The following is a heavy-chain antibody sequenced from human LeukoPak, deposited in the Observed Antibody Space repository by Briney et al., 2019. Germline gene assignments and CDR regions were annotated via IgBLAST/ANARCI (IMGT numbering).Heavy chain of an antibody. CDR1: GGSISGYY. CDR3: ARHSSTVTTGAFDI. D-gene: IGHD4-17*01. J-gene: IGHJ3*02. V-gene: IGHV4-59*08. CDR2: FYHRGST. Sequence: SETLSLTCTVSGGSISGYYWSWIRQPPGKGLEWIGYFYHRGSTNYNTALRSRVNILVDTSKNQFSLKLSSVSAADTAVYYCARHSSTVTTGAFDIWGQGTMVTLSS.